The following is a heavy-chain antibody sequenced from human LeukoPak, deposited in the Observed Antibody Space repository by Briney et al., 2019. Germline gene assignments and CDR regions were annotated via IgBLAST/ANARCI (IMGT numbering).Heavy chain of an antibody. Sequence: GGSLRLSCAASGFTFDDYGMSWVRQAPGKGLEWVSGINWNGGSTGYADSVKGRFTISRDNAKNSLYLQMNSLRAEDTALYYCAREGMYSSSWYPSDYWGQGTLVTVSS. J-gene: IGHJ4*02. V-gene: IGHV3-20*04. CDR1: GFTFDDYG. CDR3: AREGMYSSSWYPSDY. D-gene: IGHD6-13*01. CDR2: INWNGGST.